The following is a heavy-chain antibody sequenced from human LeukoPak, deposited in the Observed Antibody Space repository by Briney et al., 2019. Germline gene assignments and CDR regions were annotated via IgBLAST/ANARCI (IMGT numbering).Heavy chain of an antibody. V-gene: IGHV1-69*05. Sequence: EASVKVSCKASGGTFSSYAISWVRQAPGQGLEWMGRIIPILGTANYAQKFQGRGTITTDESTSTAYMELSSLRSEDTAVYYCARHPLDYDILTGYYIEDAFGIWGQGTMVTVSS. CDR1: GGTFSSYA. CDR2: IIPILGTA. CDR3: ARHPLDYDILTGYYIEDAFGI. J-gene: IGHJ3*02. D-gene: IGHD3-9*01.